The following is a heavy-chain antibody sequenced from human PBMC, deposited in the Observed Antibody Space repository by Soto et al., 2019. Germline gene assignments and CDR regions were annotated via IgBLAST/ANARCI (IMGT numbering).Heavy chain of an antibody. J-gene: IGHJ1*01. V-gene: IGHV4-39*01. Sequence: QLQLQESGPGLVKPSETLSLTCTVSGGSISSSSYYWGWIRQLPGKGLEWIGSIYYSGSTYYNPSLKSRVTISVDTSKNQFSLKLSSVTAADTAVYYCARQIRAGTYYFQHWGQGTLVTVSS. D-gene: IGHD6-13*01. CDR3: ARQIRAGTYYFQH. CDR1: GGSISSSSYY. CDR2: IYYSGST.